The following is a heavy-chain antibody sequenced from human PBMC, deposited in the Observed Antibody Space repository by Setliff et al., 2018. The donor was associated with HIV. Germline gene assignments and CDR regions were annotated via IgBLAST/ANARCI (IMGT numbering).Heavy chain of an antibody. V-gene: IGHV4-34*01. CDR3: ARASTGYSSIWYRNGLTYYNYMDV. CDR2: INHSGST. Sequence: SETLSLTCAVYGGSFSGYYWSWIRQPPGKGLEWIGEINHSGSTNYNPSLKSRVSMSVDTSKNQFSLRLSSVTAADTAVFYCARASTGYSSIWYRNGLTYYNYMDVWGRGTKVTVSS. CDR1: GGSFSGYY. J-gene: IGHJ6*03. D-gene: IGHD6-13*01.